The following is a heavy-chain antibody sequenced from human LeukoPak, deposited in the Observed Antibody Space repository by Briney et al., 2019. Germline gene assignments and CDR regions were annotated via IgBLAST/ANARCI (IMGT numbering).Heavy chain of an antibody. V-gene: IGHV4-34*01. CDR2: INHSGST. CDR1: GGSFSGYY. J-gene: IGHJ4*02. Sequence: PSETLSLTCAVYGGSFSGYYWSWIRQPPGKGLEWIGEINHSGSTNYNPSLKSRVTISVDTSKNQFSLKLSSVTAADTAVYYCARASTARGFGYWGQGTLVTVSS. CDR3: ARASTARGFGY. D-gene: IGHD4-17*01.